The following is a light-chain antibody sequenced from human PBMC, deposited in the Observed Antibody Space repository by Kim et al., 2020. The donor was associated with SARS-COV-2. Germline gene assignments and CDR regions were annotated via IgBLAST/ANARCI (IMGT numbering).Light chain of an antibody. V-gene: IGLV3-25*03. J-gene: IGLJ3*02. CDR3: QSPDSSATYRV. Sequence: SYELTQPSSVSVSPGQTARITCSGDALPKQYSYWYQQKPGQAPVLVIYKDTERPSGIPARFSGSSSGTTVTLTISGVQAEDEADYYCQSPDSSATYRVFGGGTQLTV. CDR2: KDT. CDR1: ALPKQY.